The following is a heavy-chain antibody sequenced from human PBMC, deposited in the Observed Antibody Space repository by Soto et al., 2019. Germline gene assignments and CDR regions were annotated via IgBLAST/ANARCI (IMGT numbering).Heavy chain of an antibody. CDR3: ASETCRAAADY. CDR1: GYTFTSYG. Sequence: QVQLVQSGAEVKKPGASVKVSCKASGYTFTSYGISWVRQAPGQGREWRGWISAYNGDTNDAQKLQGRFTMTTDTSTSPAYMELRSLRSDDTDVYYCASETCRAAADYWGQGTLVTVSS. CDR2: ISAYNGDT. D-gene: IGHD6-13*01. J-gene: IGHJ4*02. V-gene: IGHV1-18*01.